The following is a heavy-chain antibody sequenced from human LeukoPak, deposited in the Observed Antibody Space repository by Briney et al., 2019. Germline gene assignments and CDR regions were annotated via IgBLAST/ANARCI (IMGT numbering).Heavy chain of an antibody. Sequence: GGSLRLSCAASGFTFSSYAMSWVRQAPGKGLEWVSAIGGSGGSTYYADSVKGRFTISRDNSKNTLYLQMNSLRAEDTAVYYCAKDHALYDSSGYYYYYYYYMDVWGKGTTVTVSS. CDR2: IGGSGGST. V-gene: IGHV3-23*01. CDR1: GFTFSSYA. J-gene: IGHJ6*03. D-gene: IGHD3-22*01. CDR3: AKDHALYDSSGYYYYYYYYMDV.